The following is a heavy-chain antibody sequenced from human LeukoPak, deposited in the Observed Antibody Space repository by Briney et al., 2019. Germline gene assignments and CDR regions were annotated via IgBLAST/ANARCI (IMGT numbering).Heavy chain of an antibody. V-gene: IGHV4-34*01. Sequence: SETLSLTCAVYGGSFSGYYWSWIRQPPGKGLEWIGEINHSGSANYNPSLKSRVTISVDTSKNQFSLKLSSVTAADTAVYYCARATHKGGQLVLGTTNWFDPWGQGTLVTVSS. CDR2: INHSGSA. CDR3: ARATHKGGQLVLGTTNWFDP. CDR1: GGSFSGYY. D-gene: IGHD6-13*01. J-gene: IGHJ5*02.